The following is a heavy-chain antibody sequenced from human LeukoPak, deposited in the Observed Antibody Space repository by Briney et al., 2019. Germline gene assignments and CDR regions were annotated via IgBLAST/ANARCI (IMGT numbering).Heavy chain of an antibody. J-gene: IGHJ5*02. CDR2: IYYSGST. CDR1: GGSISNYY. Sequence: SETLSLTCTVSGGSISNYYWSWIRQPPGKELEWIGYIYYSGSTNYNPSLKSRVTISVDTSKNQFSLKLSSVTAADTAVYYCARGSSHDYDVLTGYYKGRRRHPNWLDPWGQGTLVTVSS. V-gene: IGHV4-59*01. D-gene: IGHD3-9*01. CDR3: ARGSSHDYDVLTGYYKGRRRHPNWLDP.